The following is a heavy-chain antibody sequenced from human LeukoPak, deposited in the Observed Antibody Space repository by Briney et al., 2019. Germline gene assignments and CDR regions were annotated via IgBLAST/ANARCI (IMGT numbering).Heavy chain of an antibody. Sequence: ASVKVSCKASGYTFTGYYMHWVRQAPGQGLEWMGWINPNSGDTNYAQKFQGRVTMTRDTSISTAYMELSRLRSDDTAVYYCAREGPGYYDFWSGYGGYYYYYMDVWGKGTTVTVSS. CDR1: GYTFTGYY. CDR3: AREGPGYYDFWSGYGGYYYYYMDV. J-gene: IGHJ6*03. CDR2: INPNSGDT. V-gene: IGHV1-2*02. D-gene: IGHD3-3*01.